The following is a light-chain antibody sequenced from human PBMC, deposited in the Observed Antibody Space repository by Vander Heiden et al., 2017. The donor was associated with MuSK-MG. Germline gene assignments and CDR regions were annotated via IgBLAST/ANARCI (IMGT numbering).Light chain of an antibody. J-gene: IGLJ3*02. Sequence: SYVLTQPPSVSVAPGKTARITCGGNNIGSKSVHWYQPKPAQAPVLVVYDDSDRPSGIPECVSGSNSATTVTMKRSRVEAGEESYYYCMEWNRSSVVFGGGTKLTV. CDR3: MEWNRSSVV. V-gene: IGLV3-21*03. CDR1: NIGSKS. CDR2: DDS.